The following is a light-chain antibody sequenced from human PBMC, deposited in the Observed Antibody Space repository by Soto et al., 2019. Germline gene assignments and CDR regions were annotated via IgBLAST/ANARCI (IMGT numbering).Light chain of an antibody. CDR1: KIGIKS. V-gene: IGLV3-21*02. CDR3: QVWDSVSDHWV. Sequence: SYELTQPPSVSVAPGQTARITCGGNKIGIKSVHWYHQKSGQAPVLVVYDDSDRPSGIPERISVSKSGNTATLTISRVEAGDEADYYCQVWDSVSDHWVFGGGTKLTVL. J-gene: IGLJ3*02. CDR2: DDS.